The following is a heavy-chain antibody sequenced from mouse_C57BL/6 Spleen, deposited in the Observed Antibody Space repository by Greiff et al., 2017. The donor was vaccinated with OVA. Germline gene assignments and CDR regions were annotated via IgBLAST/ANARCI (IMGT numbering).Heavy chain of an antibody. Sequence: QVQLQQSGAELVKPGASVKISCKASGYAFSSYWMNWVKQRPGKGLEWIGQIYPGDGDTNYNGKFKGKATLTADKSSSTAYMQLSSLTSEDSAVYFCARGHSHHYYAMDDWGQGTSVTVSS. CDR2: IYPGDGDT. CDR1: GYAFSSYW. J-gene: IGHJ4*01. CDR3: ARGHSHHYYAMDD. V-gene: IGHV1-80*01.